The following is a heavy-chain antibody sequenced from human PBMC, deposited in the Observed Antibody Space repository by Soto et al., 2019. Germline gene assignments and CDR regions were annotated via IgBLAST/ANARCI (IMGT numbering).Heavy chain of an antibody. D-gene: IGHD3-9*01. CDR3: ARAHLYYDILTGYSRANWFDP. Sequence: QVQLVQSGAEVKKPGASVKVSCKASGYTFTSYGISWVRQAPGQGLEWMGWISAYNGNTNYAQKLQGRVTMTTDTSPRTAYMELRSLRSDDTAVYYCARAHLYYDILTGYSRANWFDPWGQGTLVTVSS. J-gene: IGHJ5*02. V-gene: IGHV1-18*01. CDR2: ISAYNGNT. CDR1: GYTFTSYG.